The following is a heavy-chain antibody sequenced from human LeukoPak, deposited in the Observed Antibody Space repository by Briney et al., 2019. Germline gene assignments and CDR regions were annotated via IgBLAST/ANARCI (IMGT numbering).Heavy chain of an antibody. J-gene: IGHJ4*02. CDR3: ATIKYYDSTQGGDYYDY. Sequence: PSETLSLTCTVSGGSISSRSCYWGWIHQPPGKGLEWIGSMYYGGRTYYNPSLRSRVTISVDTPKNQFSLKLSSVTAADTAVYYCATIKYYDSTQGGDYYDYWGQGTLVTVSS. CDR2: MYYGGRT. CDR1: GGSISSRSCY. V-gene: IGHV4-39*01. D-gene: IGHD3-22*01.